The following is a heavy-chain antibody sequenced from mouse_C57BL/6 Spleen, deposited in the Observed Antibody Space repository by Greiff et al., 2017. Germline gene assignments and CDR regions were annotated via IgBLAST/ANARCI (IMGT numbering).Heavy chain of an antibody. V-gene: IGHV5-4*01. D-gene: IGHD3-2*02. CDR2: ISDGGSYT. Sequence: EVQVVESGGGLVKPGGSLKLSCAASGFTFSSYAMSWVRQTPEKRLEWVATISDGGSYTYYPDNVKGRFTISRDNAKNNLYLQMSHLKSEDTAMYYCARDSSGYYFDYWGQGTTLTVSS. CDR1: GFTFSSYA. CDR3: ARDSSGYYFDY. J-gene: IGHJ2*01.